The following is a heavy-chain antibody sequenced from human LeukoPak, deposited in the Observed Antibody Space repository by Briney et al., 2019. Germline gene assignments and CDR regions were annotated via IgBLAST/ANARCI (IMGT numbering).Heavy chain of an antibody. D-gene: IGHD3-3*01. Sequence: ASVKVSCKASVYTFTSYDINWVRQATGQGLDWMGWMNPNSGNTGYAQKFQGRVTMTRNTSISTAYMELSSLRSEDTAVYYCARAHYDFWSGYYNAVNWFDPWGQGTLVTVSS. CDR2: MNPNSGNT. CDR1: VYTFTSYD. J-gene: IGHJ5*02. V-gene: IGHV1-8*01. CDR3: ARAHYDFWSGYYNAVNWFDP.